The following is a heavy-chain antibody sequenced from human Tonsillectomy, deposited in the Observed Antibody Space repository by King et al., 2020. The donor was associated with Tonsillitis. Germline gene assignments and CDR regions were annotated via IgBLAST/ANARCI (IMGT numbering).Heavy chain of an antibody. CDR2: ISYDGTNK. V-gene: IGHV3-30*01. J-gene: IGHJ3*01. CDR1: GFTFSNYA. D-gene: IGHD3-22*01. CDR3: ARAYYYDTSGYYASDAFDV. Sequence: VQLVESGGGVVQPGRSLRLSCAASGFTFSNYAMHWVRQAPGKGLEWVAVISYDGTNKYYADSVKGLFTISRDNSKTTLYLQMNSLRAEDTAIYYCARAYYYDTSGYYASDAFDVWGHGTMVTVSS.